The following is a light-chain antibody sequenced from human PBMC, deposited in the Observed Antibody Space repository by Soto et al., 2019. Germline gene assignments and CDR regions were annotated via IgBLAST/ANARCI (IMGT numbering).Light chain of an antibody. Sequence: QSVLTQPPSVSAAPGQKGTISCSGSSSNTENNYVSWYQQLPGTAPKLLIYENNKRPSGIPDRFSGSKSGTSATLVITGLQTADEADYYCATWHSSLSIGVFGTG. V-gene: IGLV1-51*02. CDR1: SSNTENNY. J-gene: IGLJ1*01. CDR2: ENN. CDR3: ATWHSSLSIGV.